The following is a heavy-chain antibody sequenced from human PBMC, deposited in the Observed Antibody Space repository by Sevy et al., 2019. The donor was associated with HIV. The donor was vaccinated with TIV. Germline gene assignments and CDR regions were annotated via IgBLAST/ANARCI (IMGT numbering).Heavy chain of an antibody. V-gene: IGHV4-59*08. D-gene: IGHD1-26*01. CDR3: AGENAWGRGYS. J-gene: IGHJ4*02. CDR1: GGSITSLY. Sequence: SETLSLTCTVSGGSITSLYWNWIRQPPGKGREGIANIYYNGQINYNPPLKSRVTLSLDTSKNQFSLRLSSVTAADTAMYYCAGENAWGRGYSWGQGTLVTVSS. CDR2: IYYNGQI.